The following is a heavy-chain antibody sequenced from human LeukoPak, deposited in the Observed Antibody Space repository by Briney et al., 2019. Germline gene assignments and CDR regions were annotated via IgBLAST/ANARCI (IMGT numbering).Heavy chain of an antibody. CDR3: ARDTYCSSTSCYVHWFDP. CDR1: GGTFSSYA. CDR2: INPNSGGT. D-gene: IGHD2-2*01. J-gene: IGHJ5*02. V-gene: IGHV1-2*02. Sequence: ASVKVSCKASGGTFSSYAISWVRQAPGQGLEWMGGINPNSGGTNYAQKFQGRVTMTRDTSISTAYMELSRLRSDDTAVYYCARDTYCSSTSCYVHWFDPWGQGTLVTVSS.